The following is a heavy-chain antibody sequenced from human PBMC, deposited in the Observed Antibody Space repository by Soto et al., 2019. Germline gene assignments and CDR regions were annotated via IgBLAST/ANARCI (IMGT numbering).Heavy chain of an antibody. Sequence: EVQLVESGGGLVQPGGSLRLSCAASGFTVSSNYMSWVRQAPGKGLEWVSVMYSGGSTYYADSVKGRFTISRDNSKNTLYLQMNSLRAEDTAVYYCASLHCSGGSCPDYWGQGTLVTVSS. D-gene: IGHD2-15*01. CDR1: GFTVSSNY. J-gene: IGHJ4*02. V-gene: IGHV3-66*01. CDR2: MYSGGST. CDR3: ASLHCSGGSCPDY.